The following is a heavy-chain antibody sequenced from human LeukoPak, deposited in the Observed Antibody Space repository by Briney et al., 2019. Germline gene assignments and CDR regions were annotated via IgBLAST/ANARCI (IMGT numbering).Heavy chain of an antibody. J-gene: IGHJ4*02. D-gene: IGHD4-23*01. V-gene: IGHV4-39*01. CDR3: ARRPSYGGKAIDY. CDR2: IYYSGST. Sequence: SETLSLTCTVSGGSISSSSYYWGWIRQPPGKGLEWIGSIYYSGSTYYNPSLKSRVTISVDTSKNQFSLKLSSVTAADTAVYYCARRPSYGGKAIDYWGQGTLVTVSS. CDR1: GGSISSSSYY.